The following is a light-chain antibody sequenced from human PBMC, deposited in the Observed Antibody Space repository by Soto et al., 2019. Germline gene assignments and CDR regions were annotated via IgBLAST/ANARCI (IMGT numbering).Light chain of an antibody. J-gene: IGKJ4*01. CDR1: QGISNS. Sequence: DIQMTQSPSSLSASIGDRVTITCRASQGISNSLAWYQQKPGKVPKLLIYAASTLQSGVPSRFSGSGSGTEFTLTISSLQSEDFAVYYCQQYNNWPSALTFGGGTKVDIK. CDR2: AAS. V-gene: IGKV1-27*01. CDR3: QQYNNWPSALT.